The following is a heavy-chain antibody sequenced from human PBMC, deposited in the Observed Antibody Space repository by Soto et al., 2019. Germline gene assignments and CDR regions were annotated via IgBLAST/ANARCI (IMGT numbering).Heavy chain of an antibody. D-gene: IGHD3-22*01. CDR1: GDSVSNGNYF. CDR2: VSKSGNT. J-gene: IGHJ4*02. Sequence: SETLSLTCSVSGDSVSNGNYFWSWMRQPPGKGLEWIGYVSKSGNTNYNPSLKGRVSISLDTSKNQFSLELTSVTAADTAMYHCARTDSRGAWAAWFWGQGILVTVSS. CDR3: ARTDSRGAWAAWF. V-gene: IGHV4-61*01.